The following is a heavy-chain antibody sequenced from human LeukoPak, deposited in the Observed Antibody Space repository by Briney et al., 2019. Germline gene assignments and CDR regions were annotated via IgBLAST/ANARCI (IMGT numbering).Heavy chain of an antibody. CDR2: IYYSGST. CDR1: GGSFSGYY. V-gene: IGHV4-59*08. D-gene: IGHD4-17*01. Sequence: PSETLSLTCAVYGGSFSGYYWSWIRQPPGKGLEWIGYIYYSGSTNYNPSLKSRVTISVDTSKNQFSLKLSSVTAADTAVYYCARIYGDYSPDAFDIWGQGTMVTVSS. J-gene: IGHJ3*02. CDR3: ARIYGDYSPDAFDI.